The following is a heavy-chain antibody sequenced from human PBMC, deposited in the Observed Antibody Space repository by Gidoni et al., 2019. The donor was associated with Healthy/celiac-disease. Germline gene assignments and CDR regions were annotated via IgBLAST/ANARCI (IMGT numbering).Heavy chain of an antibody. CDR1: GFTFSSYD. D-gene: IGHD3-16*01. V-gene: IGHV3-13*01. J-gene: IGHJ6*02. Sequence: EVQLVESGGGLVQPGGSLRLSCAASGFTFSSYDMHWVHQATGKGLEWVSAIGTAGDTYYPGSVKGRFTISRENAKNSLYLQMNSLRAGDTAVYYCARERGVGGYYGRDVWGQGTTVTVSS. CDR3: ARERGVGGYYGRDV. CDR2: IGTAGDT.